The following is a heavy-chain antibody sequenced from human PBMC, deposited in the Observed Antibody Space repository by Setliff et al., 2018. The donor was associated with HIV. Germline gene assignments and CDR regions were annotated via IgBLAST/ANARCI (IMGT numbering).Heavy chain of an antibody. V-gene: IGHV4-38-2*02. CDR3: ARDPGGIVTTIPDY. J-gene: IGHJ4*02. CDR2: IYHSGST. Sequence: SETLSLTCAVSGYSISSGYYWGWIRQPPGKGLEWIGSIYHSGSTYYNPSLKSRVTISVDTSKNQFSLKLSPVTAADTAVYYCARDPGGIVTTIPDYWGQGTLVTVSS. CDR1: GYSISSGYY. D-gene: IGHD5-12*01.